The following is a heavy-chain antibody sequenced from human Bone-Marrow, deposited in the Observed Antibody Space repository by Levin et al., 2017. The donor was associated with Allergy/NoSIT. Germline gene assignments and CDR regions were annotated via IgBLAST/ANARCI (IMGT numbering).Heavy chain of an antibody. J-gene: IGHJ3*02. CDR3: ARDTREIVVLIRASGGRRWTRGAFDS. V-gene: IGHV3-30*04. D-gene: IGHD2-15*01. CDR1: GFTFRSYA. CDR2: ISYDGSNE. Sequence: GESLKISCAASGFTFRSYAMHWVRQAPGKGLEWVAVISYDGSNEDYSDSVKGRFTISRDKSKNTLYLQMNSLRTDDTAVYYCARDTREIVVLIRASGGRRWTRGAFDSWGQGTMVTVSS.